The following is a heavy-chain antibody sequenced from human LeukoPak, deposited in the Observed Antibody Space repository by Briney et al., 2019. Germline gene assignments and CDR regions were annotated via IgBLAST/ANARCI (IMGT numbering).Heavy chain of an antibody. CDR3: ATGEYYFDF. CDR2: ISDSGHDT. V-gene: IGHV3-23*01. D-gene: IGHD3-16*01. J-gene: IGHJ4*02. Sequence: ASETLSLTCTVSGGSISSGGYYWSWIRQHPGKGLEWVSTISDSGHDTSYADSVKGRFTISRDNSKNTLYLQMSSLRAEDTALYYCATGEYYFDFWGQGTLVTVSS. CDR1: GGSISSGGYY.